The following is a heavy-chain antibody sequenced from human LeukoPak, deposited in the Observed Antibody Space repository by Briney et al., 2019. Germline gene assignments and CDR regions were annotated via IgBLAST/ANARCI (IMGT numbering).Heavy chain of an antibody. D-gene: IGHD4-17*01. CDR1: GGSISSYY. V-gene: IGHV4-59*01. J-gene: IGHJ4*02. Sequence: SETLSLTCTVSGGSISSYYWSWIRQPPGKGLEWIGYIYYSGSTNYNPSLKSRVTISVDTSKNQFSLKLSSVTAADTAVYYCARSYGDYANFDYWGQGTLVTVSS. CDR3: ARSYGDYANFDY. CDR2: IYYSGST.